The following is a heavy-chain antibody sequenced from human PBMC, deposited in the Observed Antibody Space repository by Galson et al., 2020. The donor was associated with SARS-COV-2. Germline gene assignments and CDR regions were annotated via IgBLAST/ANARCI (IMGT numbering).Heavy chain of an antibody. CDR3: ASIAAADRTYYYYGMDV. Sequence: GGSLSLSCAASGFTFSSYSMNWVLQAPGKGLDWVSYISSSSSTIYYADSVKGRFTISRDNAKNSLYLQMNSLRAEDTAVYYCASIAAADRTYYYYGMDVWGQGTTVTVSS. D-gene: IGHD6-13*01. CDR1: GFTFSSYS. J-gene: IGHJ6*02. V-gene: IGHV3-48*01. CDR2: ISSSSSTI.